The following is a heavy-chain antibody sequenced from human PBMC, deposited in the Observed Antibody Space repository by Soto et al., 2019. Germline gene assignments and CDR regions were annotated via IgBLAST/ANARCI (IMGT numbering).Heavy chain of an antibody. Sequence: QVQLVQSGAEVKKPGASVKVSCKASGYTFTSYGIIWVRQAPGQRLEWMGWISAYNGNTNYAQKLQGRVTMTTDTPTSAAYVELRSLRSDATAVYYSASVGRGFVGFGERFEPWGQRTLFTVAS. CDR1: GYTFTSYG. D-gene: IGHD3-10*01. J-gene: IGHJ5*02. CDR3: ASVGRGFVGFGERFEP. CDR2: ISAYNGNT. V-gene: IGHV1-18*01.